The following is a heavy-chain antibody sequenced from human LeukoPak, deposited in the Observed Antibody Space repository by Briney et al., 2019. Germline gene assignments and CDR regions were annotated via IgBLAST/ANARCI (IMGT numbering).Heavy chain of an antibody. CDR1: GGSSSGYY. CDR3: ARIGLGTTASFDY. V-gene: IGHV4-34*01. J-gene: IGHJ4*02. CDR2: INHSGST. Sequence: SETLSLTCAVYGGSSSGYYWSWIRQPPGKGLEWIGEINHSGSTNYNPSLKSRVAISVDTSKNQFSLKLSSVTAADTAVYYCARIGLGTTASFDYWGQGTLVTVSS. D-gene: IGHD1-7*01.